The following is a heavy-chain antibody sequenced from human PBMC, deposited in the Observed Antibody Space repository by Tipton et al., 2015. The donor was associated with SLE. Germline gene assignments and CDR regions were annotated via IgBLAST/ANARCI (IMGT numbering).Heavy chain of an antibody. Sequence: TLSLTCAVSGYSISSAYYWGWIRQPPGKGLEWIGIIYHSGSTYYNASLKSRVTISVDTSNDQFSLQLSSVTAADTAVYYCARRDYNYGLDYWGQGTLVTVSS. CDR3: ARRDYNYGLDY. CDR1: GYSISSAYY. V-gene: IGHV4-38-2*01. CDR2: IYHSGST. D-gene: IGHD4-17*01. J-gene: IGHJ4*02.